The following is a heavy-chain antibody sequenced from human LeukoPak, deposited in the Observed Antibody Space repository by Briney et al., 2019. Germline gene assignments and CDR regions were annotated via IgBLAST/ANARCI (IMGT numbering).Heavy chain of an antibody. CDR3: ARDRVLRFLEWLGYMDV. Sequence: GGSLRLSCAASGFTFSSYSMNWVRPAPGRGLEWVSYTNSSSSTIYYADSVKGRFTISRDNAKNSLYLQMNSLKAEDTAVYYCARDRVLRFLEWLGYMDVWGKGTTVTVSS. V-gene: IGHV3-48*01. CDR1: GFTFSSYS. J-gene: IGHJ6*03. D-gene: IGHD3-3*01. CDR2: TNSSSSTI.